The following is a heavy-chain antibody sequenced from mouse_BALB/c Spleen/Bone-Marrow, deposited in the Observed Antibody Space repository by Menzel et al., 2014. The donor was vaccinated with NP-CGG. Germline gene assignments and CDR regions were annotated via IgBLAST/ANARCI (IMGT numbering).Heavy chain of an antibody. V-gene: IGHV2-9*02. CDR2: IWAGGST. CDR3: ARPYYYGSYYAVDY. CDR1: GFSLSSYG. D-gene: IGHD1-1*01. Sequence: VKLVESGPGLVAPSQSLSITCTVSGFSLSSYGVHWVRQPPGKGLEWLGVIWAGGSTNYNAALMSRLSISKDNSKSQVFLKMNSLQTDDTAMYYCARPYYYGSYYAVDYWGQGTSVTVSS. J-gene: IGHJ4*01.